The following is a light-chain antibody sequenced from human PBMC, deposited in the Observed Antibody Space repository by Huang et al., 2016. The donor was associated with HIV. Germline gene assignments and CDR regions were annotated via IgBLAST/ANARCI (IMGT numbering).Light chain of an antibody. J-gene: IGKJ2*01. CDR2: GAS. CDR3: QQYHNWPYT. V-gene: IGKV3-15*01. CDR1: QSVATN. Sequence: EIIMTQSPATLSLSPGEGASLSCRANQSVATNVAWYRHRPGQSPRILIFGASTRASVLPGRFSGSGSGTQFTLAVSGLQSEDFAVYYCQQYHNWPYTFGQGTKLEI.